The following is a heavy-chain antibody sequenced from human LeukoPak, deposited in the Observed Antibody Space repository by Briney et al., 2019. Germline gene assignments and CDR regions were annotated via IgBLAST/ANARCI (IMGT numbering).Heavy chain of an antibody. J-gene: IGHJ1*01. CDR1: GFTFRDAW. V-gene: IGHV3-15*01. Sequence: KPGGSLRLSCAASGFTFRDAWMTWVRQAPGKGLEWVGRIRSKTDGGTTDYAVSVQGRFTISRDDSKNTLYLQMSSLKTEDTAVYYCAKHIYGVVSIQQWGQGTLVAVSS. CDR3: AKHIYGVVSIQQ. D-gene: IGHD3-3*01. CDR2: IRSKTDGGTT.